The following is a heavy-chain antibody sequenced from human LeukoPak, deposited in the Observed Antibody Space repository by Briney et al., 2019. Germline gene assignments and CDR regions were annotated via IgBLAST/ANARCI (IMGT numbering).Heavy chain of an antibody. CDR2: IYYSGST. CDR1: GGSISSSSYY. D-gene: IGHD1-26*01. CDR3: ARTRGGSYQYYFDY. V-gene: IGHV4-39*01. Sequence: SETLSLTCTVSGGSISSSSYYWGWIRQPPGKGLEWIGSIYYSGSTYYNPSLKSRVTISVDTSKNQFSLKLSSVTAADTAVYYCARTRGGSYQYYFDYWGQGTLVTVSP. J-gene: IGHJ4*02.